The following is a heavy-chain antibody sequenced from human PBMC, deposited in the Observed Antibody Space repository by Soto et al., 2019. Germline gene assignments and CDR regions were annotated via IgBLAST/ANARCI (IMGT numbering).Heavy chain of an antibody. CDR2: IYPGDSDT. CDR1: GYSFTSYL. Sequence: GESLNISCKGSGYSFTSYLIGWVRQMPGKGLEWMGIIYPGDSDTRYSPSFQGQVTISADKSISTAYLQWSSLKASDTAMYYCATSKSFDWLLYIAYWGQGTLVTVSS. D-gene: IGHD3-9*01. V-gene: IGHV5-51*01. CDR3: ATSKSFDWLLYIAY. J-gene: IGHJ4*02.